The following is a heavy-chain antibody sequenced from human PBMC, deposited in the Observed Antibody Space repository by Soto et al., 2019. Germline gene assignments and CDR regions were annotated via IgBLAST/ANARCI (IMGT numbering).Heavy chain of an antibody. CDR2: MNPNSGGT. CDR1: GYTLTSYD. CDR3: ARGDSYGSDY. Sequence: GGPVKVSLKASGYTLTSYDFNLVRQAIVQGLEWMGWMNPNSGGTNYAQKFQGWVTMTRDTSISTAYMELSRLRSDDTAVYYCARGDSYGSDYWGQGTLVTVSS. J-gene: IGHJ4*02. V-gene: IGHV1-2*04. D-gene: IGHD5-18*01.